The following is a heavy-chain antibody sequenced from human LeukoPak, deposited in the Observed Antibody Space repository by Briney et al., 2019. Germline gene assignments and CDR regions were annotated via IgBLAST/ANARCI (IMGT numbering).Heavy chain of an antibody. CDR2: INHSGST. J-gene: IGHJ3*02. D-gene: IGHD3-22*01. CDR3: ARGDDSSGYSTFDI. V-gene: IGHV4-34*01. CDR1: GGSFSGYY. Sequence: SETLSLTCAVYGGSFSGYYWSWIRQPPGKGLEWIGEINHSGSTNYNPSLKSRVTISVDTSKNQFSLKLSSVTAADTAVYYCARGDDSSGYSTFDIWGQGTMVTVSS.